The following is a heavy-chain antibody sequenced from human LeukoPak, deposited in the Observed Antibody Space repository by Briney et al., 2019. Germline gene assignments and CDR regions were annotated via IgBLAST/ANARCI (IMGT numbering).Heavy chain of an antibody. CDR1: GYTFTSFD. J-gene: IGHJ4*02. CDR2: IIPILGIA. D-gene: IGHD3-22*01. V-gene: IGHV1-69*04. CDR3: AREGDDSSGPFDY. Sequence: GASVKVSCKASGYTFTSFDVNWVRQATGQGLEWMGRIIPILGIANYAQKFQGRVTITADKSTSTAYMELSSLRSEDTAVYYCAREGDDSSGPFDYWGQGTLVTVSS.